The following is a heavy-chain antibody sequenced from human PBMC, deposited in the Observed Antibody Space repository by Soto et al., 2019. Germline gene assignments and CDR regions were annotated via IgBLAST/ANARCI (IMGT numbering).Heavy chain of an antibody. CDR1: GFTFSSYG. CDR2: IWYDGTNK. CDR3: ARDRGAVAGTRYYYGMDV. J-gene: IGHJ6*02. V-gene: IGHV3-33*01. Sequence: QGQLVESGGGVVQPGRSLRLSCAASGFTFSSYGMHWVRQAPGKGLEWVAVIWYDGTNKYYADSVKGRFTISRDNSKNTLYLQMNSLRAEDTAVYYCARDRGAVAGTRYYYGMDVWGQGTTVTVSS. D-gene: IGHD6-13*01.